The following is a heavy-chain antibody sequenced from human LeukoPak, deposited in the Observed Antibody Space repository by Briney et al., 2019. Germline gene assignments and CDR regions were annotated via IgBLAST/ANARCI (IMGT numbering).Heavy chain of an antibody. Sequence: GGSLRLSCAASGFTFSSYGMHWVRQAPGKGLECVAVTSYEGSNKYYADSVKGRFTISRDNSKNTLYLQMNSLRAEDTAVYYCAKVTSSGYYYPAGVDYWGQGSLVTVSS. CDR3: AKVTSSGYYYPAGVDY. J-gene: IGHJ4*02. CDR1: GFTFSSYG. CDR2: TSYEGSNK. D-gene: IGHD3-22*01. V-gene: IGHV3-30*18.